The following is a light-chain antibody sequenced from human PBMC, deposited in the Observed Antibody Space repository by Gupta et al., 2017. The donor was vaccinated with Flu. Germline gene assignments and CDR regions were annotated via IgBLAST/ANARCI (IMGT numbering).Light chain of an antibody. CDR2: ENN. Sequence: PPSVSAAPGQKVNISCSGSSSNIGKNYVSWYQQVPGTAPKLLIYENNKRPSGIPDRFSGSESGTSATLGITGLQTGDEADYYCGTWDNSLSAWVFGGGTKLTVL. J-gene: IGLJ3*02. V-gene: IGLV1-51*02. CDR3: GTWDNSLSAWV. CDR1: SSNIGKNY.